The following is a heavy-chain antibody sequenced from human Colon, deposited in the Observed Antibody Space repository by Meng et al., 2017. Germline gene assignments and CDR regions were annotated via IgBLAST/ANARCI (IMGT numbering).Heavy chain of an antibody. Sequence: GRSLRLSCAASGFIFGDYYMTWIRQAPGKGLEWIAYISSHGSTILYADSVKGRFTIARDNVNNSVSLQMNSLRVEDTAVYYCARNLVHDHWGQGTLVTVSS. J-gene: IGHJ4*02. CDR2: ISSHGSTI. CDR3: ARNLVHDH. V-gene: IGHV3-11*01. D-gene: IGHD3-10*01. CDR1: GFIFGDYY.